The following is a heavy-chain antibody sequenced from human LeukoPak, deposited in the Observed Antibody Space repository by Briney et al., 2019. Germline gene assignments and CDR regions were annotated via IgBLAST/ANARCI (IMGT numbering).Heavy chain of an antibody. D-gene: IGHD3-9*01. CDR3: ARAPRYFDWLLSFDY. CDR2: IYYSGST. Sequence: PSETLSLTCTVSGGSISSGDYYWSWIRQPPGKGLEWIGYIYYSGSTYYNPSLKSRVTISVDTSKNQFSLKLSSVTAADTAVYYCARAPRYFDWLLSFDYWGQRTLVTVSS. V-gene: IGHV4-30-4*01. J-gene: IGHJ4*02. CDR1: GGSISSGDYY.